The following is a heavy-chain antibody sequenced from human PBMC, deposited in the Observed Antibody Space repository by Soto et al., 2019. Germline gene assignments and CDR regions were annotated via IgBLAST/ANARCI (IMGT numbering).Heavy chain of an antibody. D-gene: IGHD3-3*01. V-gene: IGHV4-30-4*01. CDR3: ARAMEEWLLDY. CDR1: GGSISSGDYY. CDR2: IYYSGST. J-gene: IGHJ4*02. Sequence: PSETLSLTCTVSGGSISSGDYYWSWIRQPPGKGLERIGYIYYSGSTYYNPSLKSRVTISVDTSKNQFSLKLSSVTAADTAVYYCARAMEEWLLDYWGQGTLVTVSS.